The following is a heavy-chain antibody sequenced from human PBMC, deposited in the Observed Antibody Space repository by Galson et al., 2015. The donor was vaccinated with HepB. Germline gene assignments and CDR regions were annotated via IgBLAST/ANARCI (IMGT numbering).Heavy chain of an antibody. D-gene: IGHD5-12*01. V-gene: IGHV3-73*01. CDR2: IRSKANSYAT. Sequence: SLRLSCAASGFTFSGSAMHWVRQASGKGLEWVGRIRSKANSYATAYAASVKGRFTISRDDSKNTAYLQMNSLKTEDTAVYYCIPTSAIVATTKGLGNVWGQGTTVTVSS. CDR3: IPTSAIVATTKGLGNV. CDR1: GFTFSGSA. J-gene: IGHJ6*02.